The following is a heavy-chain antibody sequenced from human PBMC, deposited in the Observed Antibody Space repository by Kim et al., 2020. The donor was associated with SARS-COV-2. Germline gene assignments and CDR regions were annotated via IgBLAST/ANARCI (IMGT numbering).Heavy chain of an antibody. CDR3: AREPDSSGWYWVAFDI. Sequence: KFQGRVTITADKSTSTAYMELSSLRSEDTAVYYCAREPDSSGWYWVAFDIWGQGTMVTVSS. D-gene: IGHD6-19*01. V-gene: IGHV1-69*04. J-gene: IGHJ3*02.